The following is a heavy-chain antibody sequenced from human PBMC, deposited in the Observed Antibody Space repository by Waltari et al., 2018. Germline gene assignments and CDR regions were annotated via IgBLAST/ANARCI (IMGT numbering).Heavy chain of an antibody. CDR1: GYSISSGYY. J-gene: IGHJ3*02. CDR3: ARHAGLAVAAVDAFDI. CDR2: IYHSGST. Sequence: QVQLQESGPGLVKPSETLSLTCAVSGYSISSGYYWGWIRQPPGKGLEWIGSIYHSGSTYYNPSLKSRVTISVDTSKNQFSLKLSSVTAADTAVYYCARHAGLAVAAVDAFDIWGQGTMVTVSS. D-gene: IGHD6-19*01. V-gene: IGHV4-38-2*01.